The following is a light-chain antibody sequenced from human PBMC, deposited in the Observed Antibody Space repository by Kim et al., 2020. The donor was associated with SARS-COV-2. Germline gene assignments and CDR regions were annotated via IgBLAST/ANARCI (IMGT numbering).Light chain of an antibody. CDR1: SRDGGGYNY. Sequence: QSVTIPCTGTSRDGGGYNYVSWYQHHPGKAPKLMIYEVTKRPSGVPDRFSGSKSGNTASLTVSGLQAEDEADYYCGSYVGNNNFVFGTGTKVTVL. CDR3: GSYVGNNNFV. J-gene: IGLJ1*01. CDR2: EVT. V-gene: IGLV2-8*01.